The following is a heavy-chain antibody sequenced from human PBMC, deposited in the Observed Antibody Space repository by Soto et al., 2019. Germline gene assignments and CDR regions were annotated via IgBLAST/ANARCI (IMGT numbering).Heavy chain of an antibody. CDR3: ARDWGHWVYCGGGGGCVGDL. V-gene: IGHV3-33*01. CDR2: IWHDGSQT. Sequence: QEKLVESGGGVVQPGTSLRLSCAVSGFSFTKYGFYWVRQPPGKGPEYVAFIWHDGSQTYYADSVKGRFSISRDSSKNTVFLEMNSLRDEAPAVYYCARDWGHWVYCGGGGGCVGDLWGQGTMVTVSS. J-gene: IGHJ5*02. CDR1: GFSFTKYG. D-gene: IGHD2-21*01.